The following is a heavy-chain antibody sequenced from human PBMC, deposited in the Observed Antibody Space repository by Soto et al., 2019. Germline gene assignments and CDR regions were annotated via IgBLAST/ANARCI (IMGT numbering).Heavy chain of an antibody. V-gene: IGHV4-30-4*01. Sequence: PSETLSLTFSVSGGSISSIDYFWSWIRQPPGKGLEWIGLIYHTGTTYYNPSLRSRVTISIDTSKSQFSMKLNSVPAADTAVYYCARVMAAMQNWLDPWGQGTLVTVSS. CDR1: GGSISSIDYF. CDR3: ARVMAAMQNWLDP. D-gene: IGHD2-2*01. J-gene: IGHJ5*02. CDR2: IYHTGTT.